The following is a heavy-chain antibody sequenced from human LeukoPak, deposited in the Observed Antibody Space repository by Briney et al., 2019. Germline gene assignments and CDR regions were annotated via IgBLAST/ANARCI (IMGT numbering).Heavy chain of an antibody. CDR3: AKGSSGWGLYNWFDP. J-gene: IGHJ5*02. D-gene: IGHD6-19*01. V-gene: IGHV3-9*01. CDR1: GFTFDDYA. Sequence: GGSLRLSCAASGFTFDDYAMHWVRQAPGKGLEWVSGISWNSGSIGYADSVKGRFTISRDNAKNSLYLQMNSLRAEDTALYYCAKGSSGWGLYNWFDPWGQGTLVTVSS. CDR2: ISWNSGSI.